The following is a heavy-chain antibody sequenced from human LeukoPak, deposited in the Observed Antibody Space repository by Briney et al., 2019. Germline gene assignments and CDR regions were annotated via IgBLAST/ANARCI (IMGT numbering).Heavy chain of an antibody. CDR3: ATADWESFYFDS. D-gene: IGHD1-26*01. CDR1: GGSVSRGGYY. J-gene: IGHJ4*02. Sequence: SETLSLTCTVSGGSVSRGGYYWNWLRQHPGKGLEWIGFTSYSEGTYYNPSLMSRITISVDRSQNQFSLKMRDVTAADTAVYFCATADWESFYFDSWGQGVLVAVSS. V-gene: IGHV4-31*03. CDR2: TSYSEGT.